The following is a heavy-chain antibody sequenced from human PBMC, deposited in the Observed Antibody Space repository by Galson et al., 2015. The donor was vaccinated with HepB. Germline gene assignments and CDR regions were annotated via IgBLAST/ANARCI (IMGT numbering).Heavy chain of an antibody. D-gene: IGHD2-2*01. CDR3: ASRGYQLLGGWFDP. CDR2: IIPIFGTA. Sequence: SVKVSCKASGGTFSSYAISWVRQAPGQGLEWMGGIIPIFGTANYAQKFQGRVTITADESTSTAYMELSSLRSEDTAVYYCASRGYQLLGGWFDPWGQGTLVTVSS. CDR1: GGTFSSYA. J-gene: IGHJ5*02. V-gene: IGHV1-69*13.